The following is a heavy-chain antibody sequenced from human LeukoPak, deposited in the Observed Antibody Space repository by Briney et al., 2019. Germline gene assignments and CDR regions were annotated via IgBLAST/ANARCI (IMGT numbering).Heavy chain of an antibody. CDR3: ARDSGYDRYYYYYMDV. Sequence: SETLSLTCAVYGGSFSGYYWSWIRQPPGKGLEWIGEINHSGSTNYNPSLKSRVTISVDTSKSQFSLKLSSVTAADTAVYYCARDSGYDRYYYYYMDVWGKGTTVTVSS. CDR1: GGSFSGYY. J-gene: IGHJ6*03. D-gene: IGHD5-12*01. CDR2: INHSGST. V-gene: IGHV4-34*01.